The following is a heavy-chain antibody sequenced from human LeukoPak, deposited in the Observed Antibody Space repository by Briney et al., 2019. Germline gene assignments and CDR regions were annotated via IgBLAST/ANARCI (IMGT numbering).Heavy chain of an antibody. CDR2: ISGSGGST. Sequence: GGSLRLSCAASGLTFSNYVMSWIRQAPGKGLEWVSGISGSGGSTYYADSVKGRFTISRDNSKNTVYLQMNSLRAEDTAVYYCAKRHTLTPLPGNHFDYWGRGTLVTVSS. V-gene: IGHV3-23*01. CDR3: AKRHTLTPLPGNHFDY. D-gene: IGHD3-9*01. CDR1: GLTFSNYV. J-gene: IGHJ4*02.